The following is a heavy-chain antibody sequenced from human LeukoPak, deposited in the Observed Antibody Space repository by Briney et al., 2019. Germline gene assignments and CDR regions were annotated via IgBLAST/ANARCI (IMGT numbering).Heavy chain of an antibody. D-gene: IGHD2-21*02. CDR1: GFTVSSNY. CDR3: ARVMTAITNWFDP. Sequence: TGGSLRLSCAASGFTVSSNYVSWVRQAPGMGLEWVSVIFSDGSTYYADSVKGRSTISRDNSKNTLYLQMNNLRAEDTAVYYCARVMTAITNWFDPWGQGTLVTVSS. J-gene: IGHJ5*02. V-gene: IGHV3-66*01. CDR2: IFSDGST.